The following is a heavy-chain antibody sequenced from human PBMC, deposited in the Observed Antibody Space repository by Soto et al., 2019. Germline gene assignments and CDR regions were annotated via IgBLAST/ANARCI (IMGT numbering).Heavy chain of an antibody. V-gene: IGHV3-23*01. Sequence: GGSVRLSCAASGFTFSSYAMSWVRQAPGKGLEWVSAISGSGGSTYYADSVKGRFTISRDNSKNTLYLQMNSLRAEDTAVYYCAKGGRWLQHYFDYWGQGTLVTVSS. CDR3: AKGGRWLQHYFDY. D-gene: IGHD1-26*01. J-gene: IGHJ4*02. CDR1: GFTFSSYA. CDR2: ISGSGGST.